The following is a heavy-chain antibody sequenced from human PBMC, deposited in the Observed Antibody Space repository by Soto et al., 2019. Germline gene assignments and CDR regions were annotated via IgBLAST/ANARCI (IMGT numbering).Heavy chain of an antibody. CDR1: GFPFSSYS. CDR2: ISSSSSYI. V-gene: IGHV3-21*01. Sequence: PGGSLTLSCAASGFPFSSYSMNWVRQAPGKGLEWVSSISSSSSYIYYADSVKGRFTISRDNAKNSLYLQMNSLRAEDTAVYYCARDAIAADTKDYWGQGTLVTLSS. J-gene: IGHJ4*02. CDR3: ARDAIAADTKDY. D-gene: IGHD6-13*01.